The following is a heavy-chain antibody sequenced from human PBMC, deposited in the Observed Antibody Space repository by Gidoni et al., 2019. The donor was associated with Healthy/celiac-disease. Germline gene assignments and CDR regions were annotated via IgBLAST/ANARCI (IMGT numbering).Heavy chain of an antibody. J-gene: IGHJ5*02. Sequence: QVQLQQWGAGLLKPSETLSPTCAVYGGSFSGYYWSWIRQPPGKGLEWIGEINHSGSTNYNPSLKSRVTISVDTSKNQFSLKLSSVTAADTAVYYCARGPGVVVPAANNWFDPWGQGTLVTVSS. CDR1: GGSFSGYY. D-gene: IGHD2-2*01. V-gene: IGHV4-34*01. CDR3: ARGPGVVVPAANNWFDP. CDR2: INHSGST.